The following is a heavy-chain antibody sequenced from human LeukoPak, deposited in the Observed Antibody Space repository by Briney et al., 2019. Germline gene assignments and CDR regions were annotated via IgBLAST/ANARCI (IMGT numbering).Heavy chain of an antibody. CDR2: MHNSGSS. Sequence: SETLSLSCTVSGASTSHFYWNWIRQPPGQGLEWIAYMHNSGSSKHNPSLMSRVTISIDTSKNQFSLQRTSVTAADTARYFCARSAEWLRNAFDIWGRGTLVIVSS. CDR3: ARSAEWLRNAFDI. J-gene: IGHJ3*02. CDR1: GASTSHFY. D-gene: IGHD5-12*01. V-gene: IGHV4-59*01.